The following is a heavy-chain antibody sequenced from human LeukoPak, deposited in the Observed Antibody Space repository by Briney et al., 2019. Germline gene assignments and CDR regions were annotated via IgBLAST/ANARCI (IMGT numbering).Heavy chain of an antibody. J-gene: IGHJ4*02. V-gene: IGHV3-23*01. Sequence: GGSLRLSCAASGFTLSSYAMSWVRQAPGKGLEWVSFITTSGGSTSYADSVEGRFTISRDNPRNTLYMQMNSLRDEDTAVYYCAIMHGYYDGSGYWVQWGQGTLVTVSS. CDR3: AIMHGYYDGSGYWVQ. CDR1: GFTLSSYA. D-gene: IGHD3-22*01. CDR2: ITTSGGST.